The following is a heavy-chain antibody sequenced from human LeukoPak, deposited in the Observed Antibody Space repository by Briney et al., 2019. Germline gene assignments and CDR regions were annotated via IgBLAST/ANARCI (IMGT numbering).Heavy chain of an antibody. Sequence: GGSLRLSCAASGFTFSSSAMSWVRQAPGKGLEWVSAISNNGGYTYYADSVQGWFTISRDNSKSTLCLQMNSLRAEDTAVYYCAKQLGYCSDGSCYFPYWGQGTLVTVSS. CDR1: GFTFSSSA. V-gene: IGHV3-23*01. J-gene: IGHJ4*02. D-gene: IGHD2-15*01. CDR2: ISNNGGYT. CDR3: AKQLGYCSDGSCYFPY.